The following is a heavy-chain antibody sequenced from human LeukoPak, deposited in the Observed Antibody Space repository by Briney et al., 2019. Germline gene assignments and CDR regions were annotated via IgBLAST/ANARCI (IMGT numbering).Heavy chain of an antibody. V-gene: IGHV4-39*01. CDR1: GGSISSSSYY. J-gene: IGHJ5*02. CDR2: IYYSGST. CDR3: ARGVVRYDFWSGSHLFDP. Sequence: PSETLSLTCTVSGGSISSSSYYWGWIRQPPGKGLEWIGSIYYSGSTYYNPSLKSRVTISVDTSKNQFSLKLSSVTAADTAVYYCARGVVRYDFWSGSHLFDPWGQGTLVTVSS. D-gene: IGHD3-3*01.